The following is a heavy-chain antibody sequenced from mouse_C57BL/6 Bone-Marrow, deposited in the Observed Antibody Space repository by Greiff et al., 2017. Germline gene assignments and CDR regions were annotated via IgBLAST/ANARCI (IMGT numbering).Heavy chain of an antibody. CDR1: GYTFTSYW. CDR3: ASDYCSSYSFAY. J-gene: IGHJ3*01. CDR2: IHPNSGST. Sequence: QVQLQQPGAELVKPGASVKLSCKASGYTFTSYWMHWVKQRPGQGLEWIGMIHPNSGSTNYNEKFKSKATLTVDKSSSTAYMQLSSLTSEDSAVYYCASDYCSSYSFAYWGQGTLVTVSS. D-gene: IGHD1-1*01. V-gene: IGHV1-64*01.